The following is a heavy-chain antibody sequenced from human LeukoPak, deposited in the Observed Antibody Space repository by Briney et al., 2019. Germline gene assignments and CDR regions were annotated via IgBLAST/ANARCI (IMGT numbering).Heavy chain of an antibody. Sequence: PSETLSLTRTVSGGSISSYYWSWIRQPPGKGLEWIGYIYYSGSTNYNPSLKSRVTISVDTSKNQFSLKLSSVTAADTAVYYCAREGRDDAFDIWGQGTMVTVSS. V-gene: IGHV4-59*01. CDR3: AREGRDDAFDI. CDR1: GGSISSYY. CDR2: IYYSGST. J-gene: IGHJ3*02.